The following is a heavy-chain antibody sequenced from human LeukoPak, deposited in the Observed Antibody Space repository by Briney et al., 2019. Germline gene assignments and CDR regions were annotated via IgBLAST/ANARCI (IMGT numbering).Heavy chain of an antibody. D-gene: IGHD2-15*01. V-gene: IGHV4-34*01. CDR3: ARGYCSGGSCYSWFDP. Sequence: KPSETLSLTCAVYGGSFSGYYWSWIRQPPGKGLEWIGEINRSGSTNYNPSLKSRVTISVDTSKNQFSLKLSSVTAADTAVYYCARGYCSGGSCYSWFDPWGQGTLVTVSS. CDR1: GGSFSGYY. J-gene: IGHJ5*02. CDR2: INRSGST.